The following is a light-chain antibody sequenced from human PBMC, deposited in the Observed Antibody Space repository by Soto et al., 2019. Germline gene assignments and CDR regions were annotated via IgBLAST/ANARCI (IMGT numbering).Light chain of an antibody. J-gene: IGLJ2*01. V-gene: IGLV2-8*01. Sequence: QSVLTQPPSASGSPGQSVTISCTGASSDVGGYNFVSWYQHHPGKAPRLMIYDVTRRPSGVPDRFSGSKSGNTASLTVSGLQVDDEAYYYCSSYAGSSIPVAFGGGTKLTV. CDR2: DVT. CDR1: SSDVGGYNF. CDR3: SSYAGSSIPVA.